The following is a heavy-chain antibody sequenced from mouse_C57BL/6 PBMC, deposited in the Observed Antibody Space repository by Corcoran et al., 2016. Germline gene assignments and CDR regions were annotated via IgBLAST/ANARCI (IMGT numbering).Heavy chain of an antibody. V-gene: IGHV1-81*01. D-gene: IGHD3-2*02. CDR3: ARWAQATLYFDY. CDR1: GYTFTSYG. Sequence: QVQLQQSGAELARPGASVKLSCKASGYTFTSYGISWVKQRTGQGLEWIGEIYPRSGNTYYNEKFKGKATLTADKSSSTAYMELRSLTSEDSAVYFCARWAQATLYFDYWGQGTTRTVSS. J-gene: IGHJ2*01. CDR2: IYPRSGNT.